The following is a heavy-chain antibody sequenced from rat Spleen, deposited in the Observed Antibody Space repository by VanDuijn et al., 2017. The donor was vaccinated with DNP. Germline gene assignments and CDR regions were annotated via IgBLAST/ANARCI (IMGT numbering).Heavy chain of an antibody. V-gene: IGHV2-16*01. CDR3: ARIPSYYSSYLYPFDY. CDR1: GFSLTSYG. Sequence: QVQLKESGPGLVQPSRTLSLTCTVSGFSLTSYGVSWVRQPPGKGLEWIAAIWSGGITDYNSALKSRLSISRDTSKSQVLLKMNSLQTEDTAMYCCARIPSYYSSYLYPFDYWGQGVMVTVSS. CDR2: IWSGGIT. D-gene: IGHD1-2*01. J-gene: IGHJ2*01.